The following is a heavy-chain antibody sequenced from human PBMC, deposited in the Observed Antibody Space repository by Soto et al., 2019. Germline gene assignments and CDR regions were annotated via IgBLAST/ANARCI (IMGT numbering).Heavy chain of an antibody. J-gene: IGHJ5*02. Sequence: QLQPQESGSGLVKPSQTLSLTCTVSGGSISSGGYSWNWIRQAPGKGLEWIGYIYHSGYTLYNPSLKGRVTISVDKSKNHFSLNLTSVTAADTAVYYCARDQLEGNWFDPWGQGTLVTVSS. CDR1: GGSISSGGYS. CDR3: ARDQLEGNWFDP. D-gene: IGHD1-1*01. CDR2: IYHSGYT. V-gene: IGHV4-30-2*01.